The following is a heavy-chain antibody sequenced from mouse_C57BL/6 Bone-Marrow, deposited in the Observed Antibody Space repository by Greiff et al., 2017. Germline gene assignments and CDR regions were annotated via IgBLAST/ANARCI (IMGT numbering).Heavy chain of an antibody. Sequence: QVTLQVSGPGLLQPAQTLSLTCSFSGFSLSTSKMGIGWLRHPPGKGLGWRAHPSGNDDKYYNPFLKSRPTISKDTSNNPVFLKITSVATADTATYYCAQIVSSNRFAYWGQGTLVTVSA. CDR3: AQIVSSNRFAY. CDR2: PSGNDDK. D-gene: IGHD6-1*01. V-gene: IGHV8-5*01. CDR1: GFSLSTSKMG. J-gene: IGHJ3*01.